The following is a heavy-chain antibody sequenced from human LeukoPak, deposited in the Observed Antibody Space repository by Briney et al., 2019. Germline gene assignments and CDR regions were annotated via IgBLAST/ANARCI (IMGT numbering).Heavy chain of an antibody. CDR2: IYSGGST. D-gene: IGHD2-15*01. Sequence: GGSLRLSCAASGFTVSSNYMSWVRQAPGKGMEWVSVIYSGGSTYYADSVKGRFTISRDNSKNTLYLQMNSLRAEDTAVYYCASRVVVVAATTEILDYWGQGTLVTVSS. J-gene: IGHJ4*02. CDR3: ASRVVVVAATTEILDY. V-gene: IGHV3-66*01. CDR1: GFTVSSNY.